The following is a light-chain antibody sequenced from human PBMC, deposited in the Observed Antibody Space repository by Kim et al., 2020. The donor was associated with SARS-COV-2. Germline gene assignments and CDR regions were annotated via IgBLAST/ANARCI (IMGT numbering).Light chain of an antibody. Sequence: GQSITSPCSGTSIDIGSSHTVSWYQQHSGKAPRLIIFDVSDRPSGVSARFSGSKSGNLASLTISGLQSADEADYYCCSTSNSLDYVFGTGTKVTVL. J-gene: IGLJ1*01. CDR3: CSTSNSLDYV. V-gene: IGLV2-14*03. CDR2: DVS. CDR1: SIDIGSSHT.